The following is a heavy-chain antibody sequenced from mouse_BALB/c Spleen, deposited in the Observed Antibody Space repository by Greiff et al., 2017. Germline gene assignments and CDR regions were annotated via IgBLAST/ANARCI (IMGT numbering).Heavy chain of an antibody. CDR3: ATYDYDAMDY. CDR1: GYTFTSYW. V-gene: IGHV1-87*01. CDR2: IYPGDGDT. Sequence: VQLQQSGAELARPGASVKLSCKASGYTFTSYWMQWVKQRPGQGLEWIGAIYPGDGDTRYTQKFKGKATLTADKSSSTAYMQRSSLASEDSAVYYCATYDYDAMDYWGQGTSVTVSS. J-gene: IGHJ4*01.